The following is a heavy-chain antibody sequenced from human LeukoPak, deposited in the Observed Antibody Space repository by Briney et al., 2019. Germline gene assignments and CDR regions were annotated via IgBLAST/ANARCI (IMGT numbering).Heavy chain of an antibody. D-gene: IGHD3-10*01. V-gene: IGHV4-59*01. CDR1: GGSISSYY. Sequence: PSETLSLTCTVSGGSISSYYWSWIRQPPGKGLEWIGYIYYSGSTNYSPSLKSRVTISVDTSKNQFSLKLSSVTAADTAVYYCARVVRGVINDYWGQGTLVTVSS. CDR3: ARVVRGVINDY. CDR2: IYYSGST. J-gene: IGHJ4*02.